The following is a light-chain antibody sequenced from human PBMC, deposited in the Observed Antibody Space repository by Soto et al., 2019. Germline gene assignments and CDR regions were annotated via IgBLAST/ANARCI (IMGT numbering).Light chain of an antibody. V-gene: IGKV1-5*01. CDR3: QQYNTYWT. CDR2: DAS. J-gene: IGKJ1*01. CDR1: QSISSW. Sequence: DIQMTQSPSTLSAFVGDRVTITCRASQSISSWLAWYQQKPGKAPKLLIYDASSLKSGVPSRFSGSVSGTEFTLTISSLQPDDFATYYCQQYNTYWTFGQGTKVDIK.